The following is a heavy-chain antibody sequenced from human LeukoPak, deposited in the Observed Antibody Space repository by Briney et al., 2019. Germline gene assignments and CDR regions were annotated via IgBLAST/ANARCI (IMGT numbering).Heavy chain of an antibody. Sequence: GGSLRLSCAASGFNFSGYWIHWVRQAPGKGLVLVSRINSDGSTTNYADSVKGRFTISRDNAKNTLYRQMNSLRAEDTAVYYCATGYYGGRLDYWGQGTLVTVSS. J-gene: IGHJ4*02. V-gene: IGHV3-74*01. CDR1: GFNFSGYW. CDR3: ATGYYGGRLDY. CDR2: INSDGSTT. D-gene: IGHD4-23*01.